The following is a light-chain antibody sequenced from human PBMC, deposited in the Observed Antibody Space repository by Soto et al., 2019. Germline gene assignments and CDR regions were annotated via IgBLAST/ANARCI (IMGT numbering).Light chain of an antibody. V-gene: IGLV2-14*03. CDR2: HVT. CDR3: SSYTSVNTFV. Sequence: QSVLTQPASVSGSPGHSITISCAGTSSDVGGYKYVSWYQQHPDKAPKLMIYHVTNRPSGVSDRFSGSKSGNTASLTISGLQAEDEADYYCSSYTSVNTFVFGTGTKVTVL. J-gene: IGLJ1*01. CDR1: SSDVGGYKY.